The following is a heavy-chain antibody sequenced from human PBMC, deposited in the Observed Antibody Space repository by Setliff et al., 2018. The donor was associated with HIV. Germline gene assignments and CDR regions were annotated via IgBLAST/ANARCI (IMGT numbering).Heavy chain of an antibody. CDR2: IYYTGFA. V-gene: IGHV4-39*02. CDR3: TREGRGDPAMATTRIDY. J-gene: IGHJ4*02. Sequence: SETLSLTCSVSGDSISSGSYFWGWIRQTPGKGLAWIGNIYYTGFAYYNPSLKSRVTISLDTSKTHFFLNLTSVTAADTAVYFCTREGRGDPAMATTRIDYWGQGKLVTVSS. D-gene: IGHD1-1*01. CDR1: GDSISSGSYF.